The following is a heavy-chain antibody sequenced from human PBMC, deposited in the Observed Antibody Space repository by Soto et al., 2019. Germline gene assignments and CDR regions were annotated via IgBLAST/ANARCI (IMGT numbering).Heavy chain of an antibody. CDR2: ISAYNGNT. CDR3: ARDFGNALSAPGAVFDS. V-gene: IGHV1-18*01. CDR1: GYNFKTYG. J-gene: IGHJ4*02. D-gene: IGHD3-16*01. Sequence: VASVKVSCKASGYNFKTYGITWVRQAPGLGLEWVGWISAYNGNTNYGQKFQGRVTMTTDASTTTAYMELRGLRSDDTAVYFCARDFGNALSAPGAVFDSWGQGTLVTVSS.